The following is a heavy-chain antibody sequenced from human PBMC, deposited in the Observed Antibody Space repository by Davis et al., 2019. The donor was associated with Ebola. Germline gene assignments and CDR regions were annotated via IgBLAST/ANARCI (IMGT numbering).Heavy chain of an antibody. Sequence: SETLSLTCAVYGGSFSGYYWSWIRQTPGKGLEWIGEMNDRQTTNYNPSLKSRVTTFVDTSKNQFSLKLSSVTAADTAVYYCARRPALGYCSGGSCYSGAYYYYGMDVWGQGTTVTVSS. CDR3: ARRPALGYCSGGSCYSGAYYYYGMDV. CDR1: GGSFSGYY. CDR2: MNDRQTT. V-gene: IGHV4-34*01. J-gene: IGHJ6*02. D-gene: IGHD2-15*01.